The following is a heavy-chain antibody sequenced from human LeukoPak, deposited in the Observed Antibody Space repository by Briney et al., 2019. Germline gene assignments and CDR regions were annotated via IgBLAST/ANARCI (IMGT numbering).Heavy chain of an antibody. J-gene: IGHJ4*02. CDR2: IKQDGSEK. CDR3: ARVGVVPAAMFSPGSGSYSLFDY. D-gene: IGHD2-2*01. CDR1: GFTFGSYW. Sequence: QSGGSLRLSCAASGFTFGSYWMSWVRQAPGKGLEWVANIKQDGSEKYYVDSVKGRFTISRDNAKNSLYLQMNSLRAEDTAVYYCARVGVVPAAMFSPGSGSYSLFDYWGQGTLVTVSS. V-gene: IGHV3-7*04.